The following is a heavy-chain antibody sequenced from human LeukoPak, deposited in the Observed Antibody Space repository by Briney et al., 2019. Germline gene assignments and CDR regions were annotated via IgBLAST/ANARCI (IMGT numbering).Heavy chain of an antibody. Sequence: ASETLSLTCTVSDGSISSSSYYWGWIRQPPGKGLEWIGSIYYSGSTYYNPSLKSRVTISVDTSKNQFSLKLSSVTAADTAVYYCARLRRGDYGRGGYFDYWGQGTLVTVSS. CDR3: ARLRRGDYGRGGYFDY. CDR1: DGSISSSSYY. CDR2: IYYSGST. V-gene: IGHV4-39*01. J-gene: IGHJ4*02. D-gene: IGHD4-17*01.